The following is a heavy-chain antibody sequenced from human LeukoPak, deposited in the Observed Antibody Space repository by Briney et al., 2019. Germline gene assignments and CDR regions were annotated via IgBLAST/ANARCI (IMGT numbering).Heavy chain of an antibody. D-gene: IGHD3-22*01. CDR1: AGSVNNSNFF. CDR3: ARHGYDRSGFHSN. V-gene: IGHV4-39*01. CDR2: IYTSGST. J-gene: IGHJ4*02. Sequence: SETLSLTCTVSAGSVNNSNFFWGWIRQPPGRGLEWLGSIYTSGSTYSNPSLKSRVTLSIDTSKSQFSLRLTSATAADTAVYYCARHGYDRSGFHSNWGQGTLVTVSS.